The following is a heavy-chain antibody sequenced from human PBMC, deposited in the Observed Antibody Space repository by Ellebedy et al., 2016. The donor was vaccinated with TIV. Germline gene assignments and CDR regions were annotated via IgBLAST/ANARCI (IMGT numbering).Heavy chain of an antibody. Sequence: MPSETLSLTCTVSGGSISSSSYYWGWIRQPPGKGLEWTGSIFYGGSTYYNPSLKSRVTISVDTSKNQFSLNLSTVTAADTAVYYCTRGPSGCYFDYWGQGTLVPVSS. CDR3: TRGPSGCYFDY. V-gene: IGHV4-39*07. CDR1: GGSISSSSYY. D-gene: IGHD1-14*01. CDR2: IFYGGST. J-gene: IGHJ4*02.